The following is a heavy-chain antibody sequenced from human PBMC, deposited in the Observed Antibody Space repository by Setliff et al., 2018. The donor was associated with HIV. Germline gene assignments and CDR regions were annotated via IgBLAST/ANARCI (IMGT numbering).Heavy chain of an antibody. CDR1: GGSINNFY. Sequence: PLETLSLTCTVSGGSINNFYWSWIRQPPGKGLEWIGYISTSGSTKYNPSLKSRVTILVDPSNNQFSLRLSSVTAADTAVYYCARHSDFWSEDAFDIWAQGTVVTVSS. D-gene: IGHD3-3*01. CDR3: ARHSDFWSEDAFDI. V-gene: IGHV4-4*09. J-gene: IGHJ3*02. CDR2: ISTSGST.